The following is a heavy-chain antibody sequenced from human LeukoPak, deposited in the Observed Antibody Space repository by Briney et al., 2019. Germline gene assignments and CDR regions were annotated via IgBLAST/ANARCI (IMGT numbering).Heavy chain of an antibody. J-gene: IGHJ4*02. D-gene: IGHD1-26*01. CDR1: GFTFSSYA. V-gene: IGHV3-23*01. CDR2: ISGSCGST. Sequence: GGSLRLSCAASGFTFSSYAMSWVRQAPGKGLEWVSAISGSCGSTYYADSVKGRFTISRDNSKNTLYLQMNSLRAEDTAVYYCAKRGAEVGATVAPGDYWGQGTLLTVSS. CDR3: AKRGAEVGATVAPGDY.